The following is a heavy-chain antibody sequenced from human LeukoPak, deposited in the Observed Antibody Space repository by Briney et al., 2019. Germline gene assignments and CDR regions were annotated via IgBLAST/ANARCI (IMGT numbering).Heavy chain of an antibody. D-gene: IGHD2-2*01. Sequence: SETLSLTCTVSGDSISSSSSYWGWIRQPPGEGLEWIGEINHSGSTNYNPSLKSRVTISVDTSKNQFSLKLSSVTAADTAVYYCARGPLTYCSSTSCYYFDYWGQGTLVTVSS. CDR1: GDSISSSSSY. J-gene: IGHJ4*02. CDR3: ARGPLTYCSSTSCYYFDY. CDR2: INHSGST. V-gene: IGHV4-39*07.